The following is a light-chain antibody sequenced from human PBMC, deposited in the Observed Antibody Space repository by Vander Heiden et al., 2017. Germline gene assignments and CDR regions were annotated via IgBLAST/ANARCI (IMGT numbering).Light chain of an antibody. CDR1: SSDVGSYNL. Sequence: QSTLIQPASVSGSPGQSITISCTGTSSDVGSYNLVSWYQQHPGKAPNLMIYEVSERPSRVSNRFSGSKSGNTASLTIAGLQAEDEGDYYCCSYAGNAMVVFGGGT. J-gene: IGLJ3*02. CDR2: EVS. CDR3: CSYAGNAMVV. V-gene: IGLV2-23*02.